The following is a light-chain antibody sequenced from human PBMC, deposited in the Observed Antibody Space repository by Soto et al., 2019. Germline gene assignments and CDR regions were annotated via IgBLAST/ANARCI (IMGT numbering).Light chain of an antibody. CDR1: SSDVGSYNL. CDR3: CSYAGSYV. CDR2: EGN. V-gene: IGLV2-23*01. Sequence: QSALTQPASVSGSPGQSITISCTGTSSDVGSYNLVSWYQHHPGKAPKLMIYEGNKRPSGVSYRFSGSKSGNTASLTISGLQAADEADYYCCSYAGSYVFGSGTKLTVL. J-gene: IGLJ1*01.